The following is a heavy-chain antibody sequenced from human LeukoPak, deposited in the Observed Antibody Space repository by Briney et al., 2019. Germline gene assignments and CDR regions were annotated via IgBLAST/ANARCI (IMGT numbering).Heavy chain of an antibody. CDR1: GYTFTAYY. D-gene: IGHD3-10*01. Sequence: VSVKVSCKSSGYTFTAYYMHGVRPAPGQGLEWMGWINPNSGGTKYAQNFQGRVTMTRDTSISTAYMELSSLRSDDTAVYYCARDRGGDAFDIWGQGTMVTVSS. CDR3: ARDRGGDAFDI. V-gene: IGHV1-2*02. J-gene: IGHJ3*02. CDR2: INPNSGGT.